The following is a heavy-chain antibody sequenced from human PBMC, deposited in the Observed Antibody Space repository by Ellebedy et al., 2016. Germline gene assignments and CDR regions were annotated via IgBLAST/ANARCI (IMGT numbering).Heavy chain of an antibody. D-gene: IGHD3-22*01. CDR2: IYYSGST. CDR1: GFTFSSYG. Sequence: GSLRLXXAASGFTFSSYGMHWVRQAPGKGLEWIGYIYYSGSTNYNPSLKSRVTISVDTSKNQFSLKLSSVTAADTAVYYCARNAYYDSSGYFSRLGYWGQGTLVTVSS. J-gene: IGHJ4*02. V-gene: IGHV4-59*01. CDR3: ARNAYYDSSGYFSRLGY.